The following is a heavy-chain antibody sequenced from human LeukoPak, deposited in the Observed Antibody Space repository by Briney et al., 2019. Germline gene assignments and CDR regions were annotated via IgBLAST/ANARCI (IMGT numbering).Heavy chain of an antibody. V-gene: IGHV4-4*07. Sequence: SETLSLTCTVSGGSINGYFCTWLRQSAGAGLECIGRIHTNGTTYYNPSLKSRVSMSVDTSNNKFSLRLNSVPAADTAVYYCARDPAGHGRYFDYWGQGALVTVSS. CDR1: GGSINGYF. CDR3: ARDPAGHGRYFDY. J-gene: IGHJ4*02. D-gene: IGHD1-14*01. CDR2: IHTNGTT.